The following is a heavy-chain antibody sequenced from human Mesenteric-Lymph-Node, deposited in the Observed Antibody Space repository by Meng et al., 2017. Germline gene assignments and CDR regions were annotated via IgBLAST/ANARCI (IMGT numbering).Heavy chain of an antibody. CDR3: AREVPETYYFDY. CDR2: INHSGGST. Sequence: ASVKVSCKASGYTFTSYYMQWLRQAPGQGREWMGIINHSGGSTSYAQKFKGRVTMTRDTSTSTVYMELSSLRDEDTAVYYCAREVPETYYFDYWGQGTLVTVSS. D-gene: IGHD5-24*01. V-gene: IGHV1-46*01. CDR1: GYTFTSYY. J-gene: IGHJ4*02.